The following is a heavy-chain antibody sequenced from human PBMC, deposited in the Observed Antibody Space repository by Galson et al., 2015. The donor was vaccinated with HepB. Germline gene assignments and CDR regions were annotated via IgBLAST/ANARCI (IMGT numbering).Heavy chain of an antibody. CDR2: IYSGGST. D-gene: IGHD3-3*01. V-gene: IGHV3-66*01. CDR1: GFTVSSNY. CDR3: ARDGEVGGYDFWARDYYYGMDV. Sequence: SLRLSCAASGFTVSSNYMSWVRQAPGKGLEWVSVIYSGGSTYYADSVKGRFTISRDNSKNTLYLQMNSLRAEDTAVYYCARDGEVGGYDFWARDYYYGMDVWGQGTTVTVSS. J-gene: IGHJ6*02.